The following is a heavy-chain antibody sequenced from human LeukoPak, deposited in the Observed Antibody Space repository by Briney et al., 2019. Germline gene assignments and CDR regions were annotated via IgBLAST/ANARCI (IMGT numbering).Heavy chain of an antibody. CDR3: TRSLVPTNLYYGMEV. J-gene: IGHJ6*01. CDR2: IYYSGST. D-gene: IGHD5-12*01. Sequence: SETLSLTCIVSGVSISSNYWSWIRQPPGKGLEWIGYIYYSGSTNYNPSLKSRVIISVDTSKNQFSLKLRSVTAADTAVYFCTRSLVPTNLYYGMEVWGQGTTVTVSS. V-gene: IGHV4-59*08. CDR1: GVSISSNY.